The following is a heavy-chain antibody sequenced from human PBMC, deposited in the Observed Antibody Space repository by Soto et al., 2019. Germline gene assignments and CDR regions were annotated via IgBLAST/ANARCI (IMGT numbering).Heavy chain of an antibody. CDR3: ARDYDSGSYFNFDY. V-gene: IGHV3-74*01. CDR1: GFTFSSYW. J-gene: IGHJ4*02. D-gene: IGHD1-26*01. Sequence: LRLSCAASGFTFSSYWMHWVRQAPGKGLVWVSRINSDGSSTSYADSVKGRFTISRDNAKNTLYLQMNSLRAEDTAVYYCARDYDSGSYFNFDYWGQGTLVTVSS. CDR2: INSDGSST.